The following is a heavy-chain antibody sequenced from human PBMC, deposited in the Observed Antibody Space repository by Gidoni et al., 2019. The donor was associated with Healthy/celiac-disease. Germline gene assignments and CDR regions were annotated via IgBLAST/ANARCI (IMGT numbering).Heavy chain of an antibody. V-gene: IGHV4-61*02. Sequence: QVQLQESGPGLVKPSQTLSLTCTVSGGSIRRGSYYWSWIRQPAGKGLEWIGRIYTSGSTNYNPSLKSRVTISVDTSKNQFSLKLSSVTAADTAVYYCARVSINWFDPWGQGTLVTVSS. CDR2: IYTSGST. J-gene: IGHJ5*02. CDR3: ARVSINWFDP. CDR1: GGSIRRGSYY. D-gene: IGHD3-16*02.